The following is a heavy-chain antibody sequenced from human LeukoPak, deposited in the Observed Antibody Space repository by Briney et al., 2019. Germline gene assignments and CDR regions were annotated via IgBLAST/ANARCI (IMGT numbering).Heavy chain of an antibody. Sequence: GGSLTLSCAASGFTFTIYSMNWVRQPPGKGLGWVSYISSTTSTIFYADSVKGRFTISRDNAKKSLYMQMNSLRDEDTAVYYCARDRGGTTDYWGQGTLVTVSS. J-gene: IGHJ4*02. CDR2: ISSTTSTI. D-gene: IGHD1-1*01. V-gene: IGHV3-48*02. CDR3: ARDRGGTTDY. CDR1: GFTFTIYS.